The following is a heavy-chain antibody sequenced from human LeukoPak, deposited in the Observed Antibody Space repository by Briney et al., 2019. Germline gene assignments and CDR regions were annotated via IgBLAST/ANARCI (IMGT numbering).Heavy chain of an antibody. Sequence: GGTLRLSCAASGFTLRSYDMSWVRQAPGKGLEWVAATSGSGVNSYYADSVRGRFTISRDNSQNTLYLQMDSLRAEDTALYYCAKEYSGYDFDYWGQGTLVTVSS. J-gene: IGHJ4*02. D-gene: IGHD5-12*01. CDR3: AKEYSGYDFDY. CDR2: TSGSGVNS. V-gene: IGHV3-23*01. CDR1: GFTLRSYD.